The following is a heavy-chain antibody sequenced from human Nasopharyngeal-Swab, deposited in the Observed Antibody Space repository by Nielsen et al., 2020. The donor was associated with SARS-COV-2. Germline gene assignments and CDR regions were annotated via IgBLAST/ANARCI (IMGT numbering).Heavy chain of an antibody. D-gene: IGHD1-1*01. J-gene: IGHJ4*02. CDR3: ARLRTTKPDI. CDR1: GDSISSIGYY. V-gene: IGHV4-39*01. CDR2: VYYSGAT. Sequence: SETLSLTCTVSGDSISSIGYYWGWIRQPPGKGLQFIGSVYYSGATYYSPSLKSRVTISVDTAKNQLYLQLNSVTAADTAVYFCARLRTTKPDIWGQGTLVTVSS.